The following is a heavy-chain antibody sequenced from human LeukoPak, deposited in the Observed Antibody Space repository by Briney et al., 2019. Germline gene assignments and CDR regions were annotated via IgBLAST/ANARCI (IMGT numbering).Heavy chain of an antibody. CDR2: INPSDGGR. V-gene: IGHV1-46*01. D-gene: IGHD6-19*01. J-gene: IGHJ4*02. CDR3: VRAYNREAVTGPTNAPFDY. CDR1: RYTFTNSP. Sequence: GASVKISCKASRYTFTNSPMHWVRRAPGQPLEWLGIINPSDGGRSYAQKFQGRVTMTRDTSKSTVYMELSSLRSEDTAAYYCVRAYNREAVTGPTNAPFDYWGQGTLVPVSS.